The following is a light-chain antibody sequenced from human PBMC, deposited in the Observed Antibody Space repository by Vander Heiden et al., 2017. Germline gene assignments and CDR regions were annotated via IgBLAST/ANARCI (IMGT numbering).Light chain of an antibody. CDR2: TAS. Sequence: DIQMTQSPSSLSASVGDRVTITCRASQTIITYLNWYQQKPGKAPKLLIFTASNLQSGVPSRFSGSGSGTDFTLTISSLQPEDFATYFCQQSVSTSWTFGQGTKVEIK. CDR1: QTIITY. CDR3: QQSVSTSWT. V-gene: IGKV1-39*01. J-gene: IGKJ1*01.